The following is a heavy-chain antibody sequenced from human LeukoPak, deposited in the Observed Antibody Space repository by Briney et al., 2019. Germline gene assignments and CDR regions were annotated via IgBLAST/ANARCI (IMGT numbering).Heavy chain of an antibody. Sequence: GESLKISCAASGFTFSSYAMSWVRQAPGKGLEWVSAISGSGGSTYYADSVKGRFTISRDNSKNTLYLQMNSLRAEDTAVYYCAKDPSSSSWYYFDYWGQGTLVTVSS. CDR2: ISGSGGST. CDR3: AKDPSSSSWYYFDY. J-gene: IGHJ4*02. CDR1: GFTFSSYA. V-gene: IGHV3-23*01. D-gene: IGHD6-13*01.